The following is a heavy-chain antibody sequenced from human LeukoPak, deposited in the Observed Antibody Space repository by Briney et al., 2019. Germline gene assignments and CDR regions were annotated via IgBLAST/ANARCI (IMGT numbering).Heavy chain of an antibody. CDR3: AKDPLKGTGYYYMDV. CDR1: GFTFSSYE. Sequence: GGSLRLSCAASGFTFSSYEMNWVRQAPGKGLEWVSLISWDGGSTYYADSVKGRFTISRDNSKNSLYLQMNSLRAEDTALYYCAKDPLKGTGYYYMDVWGKGTTVTVSS. J-gene: IGHJ6*03. D-gene: IGHD3/OR15-3a*01. CDR2: ISWDGGST. V-gene: IGHV3-43D*03.